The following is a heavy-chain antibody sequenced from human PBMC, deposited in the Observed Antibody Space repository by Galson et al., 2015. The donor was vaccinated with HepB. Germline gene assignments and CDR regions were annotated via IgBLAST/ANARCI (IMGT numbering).Heavy chain of an antibody. D-gene: IGHD4-11*01. CDR2: IYSSGST. CDR3: ARQSSSTGLFDY. CDR1: GASISSYS. Sequence: SETLSLTCTVSGASISSYSWTWIRQPPGKGLEWIGYIYSSGSTKYKTSLESRVTISVDTSKNQFSLKLGSVTAADTAVYYCARQSSSTGLFDYWGQGRLVTVSS. V-gene: IGHV4-59*08. J-gene: IGHJ4*02.